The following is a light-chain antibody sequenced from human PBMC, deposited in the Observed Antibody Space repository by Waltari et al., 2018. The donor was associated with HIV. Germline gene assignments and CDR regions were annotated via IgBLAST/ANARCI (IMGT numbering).Light chain of an antibody. J-gene: IGLJ3*02. CDR2: EVH. CDR3: SSYTSTNTLV. CDR1: SSDIGSSNY. Sequence: QSALTQPASVSGSPGQSVPISCTGPSSDIGSSNYVSWYQQHPCQAPKPINYEVHNRPSGVSSRFSGSKSGNTASLTISGLRAEDETDYFCSSYTSTNTLVFGGGTKLTVL. V-gene: IGLV2-14*01.